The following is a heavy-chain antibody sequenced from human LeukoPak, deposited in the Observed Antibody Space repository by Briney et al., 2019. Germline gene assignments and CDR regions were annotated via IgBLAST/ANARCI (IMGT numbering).Heavy chain of an antibody. V-gene: IGHV3-15*01. CDR2: IKSKTDGGTT. CDR3: TTVVAGSIFDY. J-gene: IGHJ4*02. CDR1: GGSISSYF. D-gene: IGHD1-1*01. Sequence: ETLSLTCTVSGGSISSYFWSWFRQPPGKGLEWVGRIKSKTDGGTTDYAAPVKGRFTISRDDSKNTLYLQMNSLKTEDTAVYYCTTVVAGSIFDYWGQGTLVTVSS.